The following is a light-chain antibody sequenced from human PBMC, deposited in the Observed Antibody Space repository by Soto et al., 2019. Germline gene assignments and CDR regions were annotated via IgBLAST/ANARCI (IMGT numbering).Light chain of an antibody. Sequence: DIQMTQSPSTLSASVGDRVTITCRASQSISMFLAWYQQKPGKAPKLLIYDASSLESGVPSRFSGSGSGTEFTLTISSLQPDDFATYYCQQYNSYWTFGQGTKVDIK. V-gene: IGKV1-5*01. CDR2: DAS. J-gene: IGKJ1*01. CDR1: QSISMF. CDR3: QQYNSYWT.